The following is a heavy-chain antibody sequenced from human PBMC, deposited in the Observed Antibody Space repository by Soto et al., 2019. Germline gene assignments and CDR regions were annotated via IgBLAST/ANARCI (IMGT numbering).Heavy chain of an antibody. J-gene: IGHJ4*02. Sequence: EVQLVESGGGLVKPGGSLRLSCAASGFTFSSYSMNWVRQAPGKGLEWVSSISSSSSYTYYADSVKGRFTISRDNAKNSPYLQMNSLRAEDTAVYYCARAAYGDYQGEGNYWGQGTLVTVSS. V-gene: IGHV3-21*01. D-gene: IGHD4-17*01. CDR1: GFTFSSYS. CDR3: ARAAYGDYQGEGNY. CDR2: ISSSSSYT.